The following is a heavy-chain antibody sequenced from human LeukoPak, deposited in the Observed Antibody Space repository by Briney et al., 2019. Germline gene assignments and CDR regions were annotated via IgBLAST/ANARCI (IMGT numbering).Heavy chain of an antibody. CDR2: IYPGDSDT. CDR3: ARLPYSGSYYPEYYFDY. Sequence: GESLKISCKGSGYSFTSYWIGWVRQMPGKGLEWMGIIYPGDSDTRYSPSFQGQVTISADKSISTAYLQWSSLKASDTAMYYCARLPYSGSYYPEYYFDYWGQGTLVTVSS. D-gene: IGHD1-26*01. J-gene: IGHJ4*02. V-gene: IGHV5-51*01. CDR1: GYSFTSYW.